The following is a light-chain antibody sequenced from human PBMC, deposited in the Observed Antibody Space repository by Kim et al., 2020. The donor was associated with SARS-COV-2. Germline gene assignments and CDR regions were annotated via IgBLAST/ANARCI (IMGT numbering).Light chain of an antibody. CDR2: DVS. CDR1: SSDVGAYNY. Sequence: QSALTQPRSVSGSPGQSVTISCTGTSSDVGAYNYVSWYQQHPGKAPKLMIYDVSKRPSGVPDRFSGSKSGNTASLTISGLQAEDEADYYCCSYAGSYTYVFGTGIKVTVL. CDR3: CSYAGSYTYV. J-gene: IGLJ1*01. V-gene: IGLV2-11*01.